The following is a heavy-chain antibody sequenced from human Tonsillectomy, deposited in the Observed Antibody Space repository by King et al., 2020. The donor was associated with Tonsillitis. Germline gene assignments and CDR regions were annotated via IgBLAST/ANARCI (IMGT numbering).Heavy chain of an antibody. CDR2: ISTNNGNT. Sequence: QLVQSGAEVKKPGASVKVSCKASGYTFTSYGISWVRQAPGQGLEWMGWISTNNGNTNYAQKVQGRVTMTTDTSTSTAYMELRSLRSDDTAVYYCARVSGDYQILTGFDYWGQGTLVTVSS. J-gene: IGHJ4*02. V-gene: IGHV1-18*04. CDR3: ARVSGDYQILTGFDY. CDR1: GYTFTSYG. D-gene: IGHD3-9*01.